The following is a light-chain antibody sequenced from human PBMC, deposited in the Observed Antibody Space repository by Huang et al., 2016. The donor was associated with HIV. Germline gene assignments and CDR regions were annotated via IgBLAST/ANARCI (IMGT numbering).Light chain of an antibody. Sequence: DIQMTQSPSSLSASVGDRVTITCRASQPISSYLSWYQQKPGKAPRLLIYSSSSLRSGVPSRFSGSGSGTDFTLTITTLQREDFATYYCQQTYTIPLTFGGGTKVEVK. CDR1: QPISSY. CDR3: QQTYTIPLT. V-gene: IGKV1-39*01. J-gene: IGKJ4*01. CDR2: SSS.